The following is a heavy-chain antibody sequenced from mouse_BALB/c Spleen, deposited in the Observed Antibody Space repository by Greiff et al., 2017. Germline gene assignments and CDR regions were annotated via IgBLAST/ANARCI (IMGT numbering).Heavy chain of an antibody. CDR2: IDPANGNT. D-gene: IGHD2-1*01. V-gene: IGHV14-3*02. CDR1: GFNIKDTY. J-gene: IGHJ3*01. Sequence: VQLQQSGAELVKPGASVKLSCTASGFNIKDTYMHWVKQRPEQGLEWIGRIDPANGNTKYDPKFQGKATITADTSSNTAYLQLSSLTSEDTAVYYCALYYGNPAWFAYWGQGTLVTVSA. CDR3: ALYYGNPAWFAY.